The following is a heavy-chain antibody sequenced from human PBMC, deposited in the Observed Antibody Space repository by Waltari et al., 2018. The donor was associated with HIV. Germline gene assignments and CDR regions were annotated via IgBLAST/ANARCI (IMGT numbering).Heavy chain of an antibody. J-gene: IGHJ4*02. CDR3: ARSKRPFCTGGSCYDFDY. Sequence: QVQLVQSGAEVKKSGSSVKVTCKASGDTFKIYGISWVRQAPGQGLEWMGGLIPVFGKADHAQKFQDRVALTADESTSTVHMELNSLRSDDTAVYYCARSKRPFCTGGSCYDFDYWGQGTLVTVSS. V-gene: IGHV1-69*01. D-gene: IGHD2-15*01. CDR2: LIPVFGKA. CDR1: GDTFKIYG.